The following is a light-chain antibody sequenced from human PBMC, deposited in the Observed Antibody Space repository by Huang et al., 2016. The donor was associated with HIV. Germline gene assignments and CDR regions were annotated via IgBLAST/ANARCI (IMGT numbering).Light chain of an antibody. J-gene: IGKJ2*01. CDR1: PGIGNF. V-gene: IGKV1-27*01. CDR2: AAS. CDR3: QRYNSAPYT. Sequence: DIQMTQSPSSLSTSVGDTVTITCRASPGIGNFLAWYQQKPGKVPKRLIYAASTFQSGVPSRFAGSASGTDFTLTISSLQPEDVATYYCQRYNSAPYTFGQGTKLDIK.